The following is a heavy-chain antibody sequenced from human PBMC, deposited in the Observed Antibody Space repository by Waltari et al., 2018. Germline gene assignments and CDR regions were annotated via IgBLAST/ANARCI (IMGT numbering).Heavy chain of an antibody. CDR3: SNSRLNRPDDWYYFDY. J-gene: IGHJ4*02. D-gene: IGHD3-9*01. Sequence: EVQLVESGGGLIQPGGSLRLSCIASGFTVSSNYMSWVRQAPGKGREWVSFIHGAGNTYYADSVKGRFTISRDTSKNTLYLQMSALRAEDTAVYYCSNSRLNRPDDWYYFDYWGQGTLVTVSS. V-gene: IGHV3-53*01. CDR2: IHGAGNT. CDR1: GFTVSSNY.